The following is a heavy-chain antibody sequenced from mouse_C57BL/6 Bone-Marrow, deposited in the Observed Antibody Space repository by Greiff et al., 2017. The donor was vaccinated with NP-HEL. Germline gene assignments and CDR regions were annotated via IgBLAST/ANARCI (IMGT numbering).Heavy chain of an antibody. V-gene: IGHV2-6*01. CDR1: GFSLTSYG. CDR3: ARGMGYAMDY. J-gene: IGHJ4*01. CDR2: IWGVGST. Sequence: QVHVKQSGPGLVAPSQSLSITCTVSGFSLTSYGVDWVRQSPGKGLEWLGVIWGVGSTNYNSALKSRLSISKDNSKSQVFLKMNSLQTDDTAMYYCARGMGYAMDYWGQGTSVTVSS. D-gene: IGHD6-1*01.